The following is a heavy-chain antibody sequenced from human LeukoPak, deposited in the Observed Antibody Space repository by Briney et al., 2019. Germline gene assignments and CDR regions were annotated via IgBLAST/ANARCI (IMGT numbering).Heavy chain of an antibody. V-gene: IGHV3-23*01. CDR1: GFTFSSYA. D-gene: IGHD2-8*02. J-gene: IGHJ4*02. Sequence: PGGSLRLSCAASGFTFSSYALSWIRQAPGKGLEWVSGIGGGGGSTYYADSVKGRFLISRDNSKNTLYLQMNGLRAEDTAIYYCAKRWWPTPADYFFDYWGQGTLVTVSS. CDR3: AKRWWPTPADYFFDY. CDR2: IGGGGGST.